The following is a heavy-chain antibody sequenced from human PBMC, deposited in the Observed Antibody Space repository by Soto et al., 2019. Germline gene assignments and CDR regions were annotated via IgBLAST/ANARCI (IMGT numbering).Heavy chain of an antibody. V-gene: IGHV1-8*01. D-gene: IGHD3-16*02. J-gene: IGHJ4*02. CDR3: VSGRVTNTLGVVIDIDY. CDR1: GYTFTSYD. CDR2: INPNTGYT. Sequence: ASVKVSCKASGYTFTSYDINWVRQATGQGLEWMGWINPNTGYTDYAQKFQGRVTLTGNTSITTAYMELSSLRSEDTAVYYCVSGRVTNTLGVVIDIDYWGQGSPVTVS.